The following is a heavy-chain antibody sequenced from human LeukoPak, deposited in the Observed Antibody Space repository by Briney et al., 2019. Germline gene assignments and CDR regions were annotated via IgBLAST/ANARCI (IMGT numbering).Heavy chain of an antibody. J-gene: IGHJ5*02. Sequence: PSETLSLTCAVYGGSFSGYYWSWIRQPPGKGLEWIGEINHSGSTNYNPSLKSRVTISVDTSKNQFSLKLSSVTAADTAVYYCARVLPRNWFDPWGQGTLVTVSS. CDR1: GGSFSGYY. CDR2: INHSGST. CDR3: ARVLPRNWFDP. V-gene: IGHV4-34*01.